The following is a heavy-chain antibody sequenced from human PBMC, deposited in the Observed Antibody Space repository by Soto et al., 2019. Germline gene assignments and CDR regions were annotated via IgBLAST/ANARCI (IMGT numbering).Heavy chain of an antibody. J-gene: IGHJ5*02. CDR2: INHSGST. V-gene: IGHV4-34*01. Sequence: SETLSLTCSVYVGSFSGYYWSWIRQPPGKGLEWIGEINHSGSTNYNPSLKSRVTISVDTSKNQFSLKLSSVTAADTAVYYCARGTAYYEFESGYQHQIWFDNWGQGTLVTVYS. CDR3: ARGTAYYEFESGYQHQIWFDN. CDR1: VGSFSGYY. D-gene: IGHD3-3*01.